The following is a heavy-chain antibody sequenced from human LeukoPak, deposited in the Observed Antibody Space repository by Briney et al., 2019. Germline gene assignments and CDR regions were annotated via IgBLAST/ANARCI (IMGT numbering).Heavy chain of an antibody. CDR1: GFTFSSYA. D-gene: IGHD6-13*01. CDR3: ARVLGIAAAGSFDY. Sequence: GGSLRLSCAASGFTFSSYAMSWVRQAPGKGLEWVSAISGSSSYIYYADSVKGRFTISRDNAKNSLYLQMNSLRAEDTAVYYCARVLGIAAAGSFDYWGQGTLVTVSS. CDR2: ISGSSSYI. V-gene: IGHV3-21*01. J-gene: IGHJ4*02.